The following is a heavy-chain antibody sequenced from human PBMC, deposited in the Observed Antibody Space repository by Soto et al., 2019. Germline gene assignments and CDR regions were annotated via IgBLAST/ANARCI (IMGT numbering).Heavy chain of an antibody. D-gene: IGHD6-6*01. Sequence: GSLRLSCTASVFTFGDYAMSWFRQAPGKGLEWVGFIRSKAYGGTTEYAASVKGRFTISRDDSKSIAYLQMNSLKTEDTAVYYCTRGSSSRGMDVWGQGTTVTVSS. CDR2: IRSKAYGGTT. V-gene: IGHV3-49*03. J-gene: IGHJ6*02. CDR3: TRGSSSRGMDV. CDR1: VFTFGDYA.